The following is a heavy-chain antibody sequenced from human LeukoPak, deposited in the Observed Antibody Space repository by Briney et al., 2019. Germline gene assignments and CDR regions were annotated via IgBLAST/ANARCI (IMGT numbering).Heavy chain of an antibody. V-gene: IGHV1-24*01. CDR3: ARGMGYSYGHPQGAFDI. CDR1: GYTLTELS. CDR2: FDPEDGET. Sequence: GASVKVSCKVSGYTLTELSMHWVRQAPGKGLEWMGGFDPEDGETIYAQKFQGRVTMTEDTSTSTAYMELRSLRSEDTAVYYCARGMGYSYGHPQGAFDIWGQGTMVTVSS. D-gene: IGHD5-18*01. J-gene: IGHJ3*02.